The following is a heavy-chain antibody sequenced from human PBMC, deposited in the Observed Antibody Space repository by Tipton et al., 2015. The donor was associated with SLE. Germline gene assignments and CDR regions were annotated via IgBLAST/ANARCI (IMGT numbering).Heavy chain of an antibody. CDR1: GDSISSDDYY. CDR2: ISHSGST. J-gene: IGHJ4*02. CDR3: TRVPRYNWNYIAD. V-gene: IGHV4-31*03. D-gene: IGHD1-7*01. Sequence: TLSLTCTVSGDSISSDDYYWSWIRQHPGKGLEWIGHISHSGSTHYNPSLRSRVTISLDTSKNQFSLQLSSVTAADTAVYHCTRVPRYNWNYIADWGQGTLVSVSS.